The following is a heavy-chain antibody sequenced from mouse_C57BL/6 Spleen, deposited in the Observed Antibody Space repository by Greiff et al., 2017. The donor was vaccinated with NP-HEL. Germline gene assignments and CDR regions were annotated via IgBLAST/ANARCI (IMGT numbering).Heavy chain of an antibody. Sequence: VQLQQSGAELVRPGSSVKLSCKASGYTFTSYWMHWVKQRPIQGLEWIGNIDPSDSETHYNQKFKDKATLTVDKSSSTAYMQLSSLTSEDSAVYYCARNHYYGSSSFDDWGQGTTLTVSS. J-gene: IGHJ2*01. D-gene: IGHD1-1*01. CDR2: IDPSDSET. CDR1: GYTFTSYW. CDR3: ARNHYYGSSSFDD. V-gene: IGHV1-52*01.